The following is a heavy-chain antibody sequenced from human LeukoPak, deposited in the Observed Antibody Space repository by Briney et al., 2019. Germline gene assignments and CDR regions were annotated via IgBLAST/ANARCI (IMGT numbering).Heavy chain of an antibody. Sequence: GGSLRLSCAASGLTFSNYAMSWVRQAPGKGLEWVSAISGSGGSTYFADFVKGRFTISRDNSKNTLYLQMYSLRDEDTAVYYCAKGPWGSYSYGFYFDYWGQGTLVTVSS. CDR2: ISGSGGST. CDR3: AKGPWGSYSYGFYFDY. D-gene: IGHD5-18*01. CDR1: GLTFSNYA. J-gene: IGHJ4*02. V-gene: IGHV3-23*01.